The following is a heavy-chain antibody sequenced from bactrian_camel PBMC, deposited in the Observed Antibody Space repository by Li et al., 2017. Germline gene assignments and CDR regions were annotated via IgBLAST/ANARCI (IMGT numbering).Heavy chain of an antibody. Sequence: HVQLVESGGGSVQAGGSLRLSCAAVGDALSSYCMAWLRQAPGKEREAVATIDGDGRTKYAGSVKGRFTISKDVAENILYLQMNSLKPEDTAMYYCAADQRWWLLLLDRAAFGYWGQGTQVTVS. CDR1: GDALSSYC. V-gene: IGHV3S1*01. CDR2: IDGDGRT. CDR3: AADQRWWLLLLDRAAFGY. D-gene: IGHD2*01. J-gene: IGHJ6*01.